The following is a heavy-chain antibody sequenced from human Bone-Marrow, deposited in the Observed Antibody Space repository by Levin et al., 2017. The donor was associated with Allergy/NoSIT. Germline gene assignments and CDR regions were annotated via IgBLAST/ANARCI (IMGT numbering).Heavy chain of an antibody. Sequence: GGSLRLSCAASGFSVKSESMSWVRQAPGKGLEWISIIYSGGDTFYADSVKGRFTISRDTSKNTVYLQMTSLGAEDTAIYYCASNVHYWGQGTLVTVSS. J-gene: IGHJ4*02. CDR2: IYSGGDT. CDR1: GFSVKSES. CDR3: ASNVHY. V-gene: IGHV3-53*01. D-gene: IGHD2-8*01.